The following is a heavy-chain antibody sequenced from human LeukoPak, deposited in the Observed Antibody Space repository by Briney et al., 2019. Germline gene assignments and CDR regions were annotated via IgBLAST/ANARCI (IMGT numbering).Heavy chain of an antibody. J-gene: IGHJ4*02. D-gene: IGHD2/OR15-2a*01. CDR1: GVSVSRDY. V-gene: IGHV3-53*04. Sequence: GGSLRLSCAASGVSVSRDYMSWVRQAPGKGLEWVSVIYSDGKTYYADSVKGRFTISRHNSKNTLFLQMDSLRTEDTAIYYCANRMTFGGQGTLVTVSS. CDR3: ANRMTF. CDR2: IYSDGKT.